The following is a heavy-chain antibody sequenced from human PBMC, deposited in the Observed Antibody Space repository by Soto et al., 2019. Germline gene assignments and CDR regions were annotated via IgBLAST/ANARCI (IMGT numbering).Heavy chain of an antibody. Sequence: SVKVSCKASGGTFSSYAISWVRQAPGQGLEWMGGIIPIFGTANYAQKFQGRVTITADESTSTAYMELSSLRSEDTAVYYCAREYCSSTSCYRDYYYYYGMDVWGQGTTVTVS. CDR3: AREYCSSTSCYRDYYYYYGMDV. D-gene: IGHD2-2*02. CDR1: GGTFSSYA. CDR2: IIPIFGTA. J-gene: IGHJ6*02. V-gene: IGHV1-69*13.